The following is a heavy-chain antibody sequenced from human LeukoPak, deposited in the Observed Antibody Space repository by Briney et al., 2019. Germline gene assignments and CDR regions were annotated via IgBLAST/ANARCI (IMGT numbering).Heavy chain of an antibody. D-gene: IGHD3-3*02. J-gene: IGHJ4*02. CDR1: GGSFSGYY. CDR3: ARAIISLDY. Sequence: PSETLSLTCAVYGGSFSGYYWSWIRQPPGKGLEWIGEINHSGSPNYNPSLKSRVTISVDTSKNQFSLKLTSVTAADTAVYYCARAIISLDYWGQGTLVTVSS. V-gene: IGHV4-34*01. CDR2: INHSGSP.